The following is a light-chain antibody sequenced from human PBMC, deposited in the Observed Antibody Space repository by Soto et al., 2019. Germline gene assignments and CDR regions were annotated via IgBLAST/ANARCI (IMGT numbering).Light chain of an antibody. J-gene: IGLJ1*01. V-gene: IGLV3-21*02. CDR3: QVWASTAEFFV. Sequence: SCALAQPPSAAVAPGQTAKITCGGDKIGSKIVHWYKQRPGQAPVAVVFDATDRPSGIPDRISASRSGDTATLTISRVDAGDEADYYCQVWASTAEFFVFGSGTKVTVL. CDR1: KIGSKI. CDR2: DAT.